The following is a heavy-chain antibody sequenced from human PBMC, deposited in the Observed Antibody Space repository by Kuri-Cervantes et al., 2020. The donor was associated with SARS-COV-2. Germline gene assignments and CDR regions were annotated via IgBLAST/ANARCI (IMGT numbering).Heavy chain of an antibody. CDR1: GFTFSRYA. Sequence: GESLKISCAASGFTFSRYAMHWVRQAPGKGLEWVAVIWYDGSNKYYADSVKGRFTISRDNSKNTLYLQMNSLRAEDTAVYYCARAQQWLEPNFDYWGQGTLVTVSS. D-gene: IGHD6-19*01. CDR2: IWYDGSNK. J-gene: IGHJ4*02. V-gene: IGHV3-33*08. CDR3: ARAQQWLEPNFDY.